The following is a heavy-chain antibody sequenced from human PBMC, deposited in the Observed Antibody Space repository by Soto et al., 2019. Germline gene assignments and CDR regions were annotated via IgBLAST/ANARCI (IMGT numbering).Heavy chain of an antibody. CDR3: ARDGLYCTNGVCTDNWFDP. J-gene: IGHJ5*02. D-gene: IGHD2-8*01. CDR2: IYYSGST. CDR1: GGSISSGGYY. V-gene: IGHV4-31*03. Sequence: SETLSLTCTVSGGSISSGGYYWSWIRQHPGKGLEWIGYIYYSGSTYYNPSLKSRVTISVDTSKNQFSLKLSSVTAADTAVYYCARDGLYCTNGVCTDNWFDPWGQGTLVTVSS.